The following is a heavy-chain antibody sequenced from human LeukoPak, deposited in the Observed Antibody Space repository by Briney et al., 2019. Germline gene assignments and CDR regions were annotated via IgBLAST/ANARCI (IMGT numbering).Heavy chain of an antibody. J-gene: IGHJ6*03. V-gene: IGHV3-74*01. D-gene: IGHD3-3*01. CDR3: AGRGLLPDYDFRYYYYMDV. CDR1: GFPISDYY. Sequence: GGSLRLSCAASGFPISDYYMHWVRQGLGKGLVWVSSINPDGKKTTYAGPVEGRFTISRDNTKNSLYLQMNSLRAEDTAVYYCAGRGLLPDYDFRYYYYMDVWGKGTTVTVSS. CDR2: INPDGKKT.